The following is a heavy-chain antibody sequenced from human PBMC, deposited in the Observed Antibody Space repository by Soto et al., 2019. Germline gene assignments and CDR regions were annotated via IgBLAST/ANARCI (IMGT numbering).Heavy chain of an antibody. CDR3: ARGIDQGMDV. V-gene: IGHV1-8*01. Sequence: QVQLVQSGAEVKKPGASVKVSCKASGYTFTYYDINWVRQATGQGPEWVGWMSPNSDNTGYAQKFQGRVTMTWNTSISTAYMELSSLRSEDTAVYYCARGIDQGMDVWGQGTTVTVSS. D-gene: IGHD3-22*01. CDR2: MSPNSDNT. CDR1: GYTFTYYD. J-gene: IGHJ6*02.